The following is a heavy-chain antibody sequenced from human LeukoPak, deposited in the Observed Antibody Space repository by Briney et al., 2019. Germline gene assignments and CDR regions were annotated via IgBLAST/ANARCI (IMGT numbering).Heavy chain of an antibody. Sequence: SETLSLTCTVSGGSISSGDYYWSWIRQPPGKGLEWIGYINYSGTTCYNPSLRSRLTISIDTSKNQFSLKLSSVAAADTAVYYCARRYCSSASCYLFDYWSQGTLVTVSS. CDR3: ARRYCSSASCYLFDY. CDR1: GGSISSGDYY. J-gene: IGHJ4*02. D-gene: IGHD2-2*01. CDR2: INYSGTT. V-gene: IGHV4-30-4*01.